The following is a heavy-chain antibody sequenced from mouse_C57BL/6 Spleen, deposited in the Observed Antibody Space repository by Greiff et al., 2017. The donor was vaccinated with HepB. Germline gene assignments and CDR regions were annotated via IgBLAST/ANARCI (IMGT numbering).Heavy chain of an antibody. CDR3: ATPHYGSSYFDY. V-gene: IGHV1-55*01. CDR2: IYPGSGST. D-gene: IGHD1-1*01. J-gene: IGHJ2*01. CDR1: GYTFTSYW. Sequence: QVQLQQPGAELVKPGASVKMSCKASGYTFTSYWITWVKQRPGQGLEWIGDIYPGSGSTNYNEKFKSKATLTVDTSSSTAYMQLSSLTSEDSAVYYCATPHYGSSYFDYWGQGTTLTVSS.